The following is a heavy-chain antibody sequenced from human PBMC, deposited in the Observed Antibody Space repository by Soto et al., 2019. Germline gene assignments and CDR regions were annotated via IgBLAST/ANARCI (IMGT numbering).Heavy chain of an antibody. Sequence: VRFSCKASGYTFTSYGISWVRQAPGQGLEWMGWISAYNGNTNYAQKLQGRVTMTTDTSTSTAYMELRSLRSDDTAVYYCARAQAAIPDLFDYWGQGTLVTVSS. V-gene: IGHV1-18*04. D-gene: IGHD2-15*01. J-gene: IGHJ4*02. CDR3: ARAQAAIPDLFDY. CDR1: GYTFTSYG. CDR2: ISAYNGNT.